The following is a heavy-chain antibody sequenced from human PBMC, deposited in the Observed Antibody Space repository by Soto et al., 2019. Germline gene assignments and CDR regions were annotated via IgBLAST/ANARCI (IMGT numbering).Heavy chain of an antibody. D-gene: IGHD1-26*01. CDR3: ARVKNSGSYYNPDY. Sequence: PGGSLRLSCAASGFTFSDYYMSWIRQAPGKGLEWVSYISSSSSYTNYADSVKGRFTISRDNAKNSLYLQMNSLRDEDTAVYYCARVKNSGSYYNPDYWGQGTLVTVSS. V-gene: IGHV3-11*06. CDR1: GFTFSDYY. CDR2: ISSSSSYT. J-gene: IGHJ4*02.